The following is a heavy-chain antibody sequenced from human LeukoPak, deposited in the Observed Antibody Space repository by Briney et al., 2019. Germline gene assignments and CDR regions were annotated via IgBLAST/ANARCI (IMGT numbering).Heavy chain of an antibody. D-gene: IGHD3-9*01. CDR2: INPSGGST. Sequence: ASVKVSCKASGYTFSSYTLNWVRQAPGQGLEWMGIINPSGGSTSYAQKFQGRVTMTRDMSTSTVYMELSSLRSEDTAVYYCARGDYDILTDYYFDYWGQGTLVTVSS. J-gene: IGHJ4*02. V-gene: IGHV1-46*01. CDR3: ARGDYDILTDYYFDY. CDR1: GYTFSSYT.